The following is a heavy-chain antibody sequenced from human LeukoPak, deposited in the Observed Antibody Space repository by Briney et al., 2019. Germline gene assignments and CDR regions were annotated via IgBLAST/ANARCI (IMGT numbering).Heavy chain of an antibody. CDR3: ARGRKSYDFWSGYYRGWFDP. D-gene: IGHD3-3*01. CDR1: GGSFSGYY. J-gene: IGHJ5*02. CDR2: INHSGST. Sequence: PSETLSLTCAVYGGSFSGYYWSWIRQPPGRGLEWIGEINHSGSTNYNPSLKSRVTISVDTSKNQFSLKLSSVTAADTAVYYCARGRKSYDFWSGYYRGWFDPWGQGTLVTVSS. V-gene: IGHV4-34*01.